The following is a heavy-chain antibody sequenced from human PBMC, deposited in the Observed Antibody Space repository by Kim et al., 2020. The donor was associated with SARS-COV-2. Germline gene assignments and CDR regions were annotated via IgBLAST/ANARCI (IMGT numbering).Heavy chain of an antibody. J-gene: IGHJ4*02. D-gene: IGHD6-13*01. CDR3: ARAGFSSSWADY. CDR2: ISHSGIT. V-gene: IGHV4-38-2*02. CDR1: GYSISSGYY. Sequence: SETLSLTCTVSGYSISSGYYWGWIRQPPGKGLEWIGSISHSGITYYTPSLKSRVTISVDTSKNQFSLKLSSVTAADTAVYYCARAGFSSSWADYWGQGIL.